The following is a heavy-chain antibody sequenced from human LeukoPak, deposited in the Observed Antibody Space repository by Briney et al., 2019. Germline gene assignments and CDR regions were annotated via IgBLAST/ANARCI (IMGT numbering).Heavy chain of an antibody. D-gene: IGHD6-6*01. CDR3: ARGGSEQLVRGDYYYGMDV. V-gene: IGHV1-69*13. Sequence: SVKVSCKASGYTSTRYGITRVRQAPGQGLEWMGGIIPIFGTANYAQKFQGRVTITADESTSTAYMELSSLRSEDTAVYYCARGGSEQLVRGDYYYGMDVWGQGTTVTVSS. J-gene: IGHJ6*02. CDR1: GYTSTRYG. CDR2: IIPIFGTA.